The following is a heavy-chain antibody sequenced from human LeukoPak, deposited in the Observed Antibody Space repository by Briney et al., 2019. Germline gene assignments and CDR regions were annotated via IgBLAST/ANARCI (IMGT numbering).Heavy chain of an antibody. V-gene: IGHV3-23*01. CDR1: GFTFSSYS. CDR3: AKGDKPVTSMVYFDS. CDR2: ISGSGGIT. D-gene: IGHD5-18*01. J-gene: IGHJ4*02. Sequence: PGGSLRLSCAASGFTFSSYSMTWVRQAPGKGLEWVSIISGSGGITHYADSVKGRFTISRDNSMQMFYLQINSLRAEDTAVYYCAKGDKPVTSMVYFDSWGQGTLVTVSS.